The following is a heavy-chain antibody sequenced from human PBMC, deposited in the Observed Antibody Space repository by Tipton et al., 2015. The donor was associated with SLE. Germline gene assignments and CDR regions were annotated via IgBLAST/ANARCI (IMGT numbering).Heavy chain of an antibody. Sequence: TLSLTCAVYGGSFSGYYWSWIRQAPGEGLEWIGEINHSGSPNYNPSLKSRITISVDTSKNQFSLKLSPVTAADTAVYYCARAQRLVRWLDPWGQGTLVTVSS. V-gene: IGHV4-34*01. CDR3: ARAQRLVRWLDP. CDR1: GGSFSGYY. J-gene: IGHJ5*02. CDR2: INHSGSP. D-gene: IGHD6-19*01.